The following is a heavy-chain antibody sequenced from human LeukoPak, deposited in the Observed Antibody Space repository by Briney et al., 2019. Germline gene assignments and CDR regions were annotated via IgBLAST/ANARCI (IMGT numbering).Heavy chain of an antibody. CDR2: LKEDGSVK. CDR3: ARDERSGYYIY. J-gene: IGHJ4*02. V-gene: IGHV3-7*01. CDR1: GFTLDNYW. D-gene: IGHD3-22*01. Sequence: GGSLRLSCAASGFTLDNYWMTWVRQAPGRGLEWVANLKEDGSVKQHADSVRGRFTVSRDNTKNLVFLQMSSLKAEDSAVYYCARDERSGYYIYWGQGSLVTVSS.